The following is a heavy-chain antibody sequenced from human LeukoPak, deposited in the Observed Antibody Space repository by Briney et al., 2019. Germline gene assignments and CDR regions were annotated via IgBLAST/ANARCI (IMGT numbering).Heavy chain of an antibody. D-gene: IGHD6-19*01. CDR2: TYHAGST. Sequence: SETLSLTCTVSGYSISSGYYWGWIRQPPGKGLEWIATTYHAGSTYYNPSLKSRVTISVDTSKNQFSLKLSSVTAADTAVYYCARHVAVAGIGIYDYWGQGTLVTASS. CDR1: GYSISSGYY. J-gene: IGHJ4*02. CDR3: ARHVAVAGIGIYDY. V-gene: IGHV4-38-2*02.